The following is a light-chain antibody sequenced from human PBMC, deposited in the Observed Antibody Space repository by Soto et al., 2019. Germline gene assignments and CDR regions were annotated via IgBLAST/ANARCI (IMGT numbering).Light chain of an antibody. V-gene: IGKV3-11*01. CDR3: QLRSNWPPLT. J-gene: IGKJ4*01. CDR1: QSVSSY. Sequence: IVLTQSPATLSLSPGERATLSCRASQSVSSYLAWYQQKPGQAPRLLIYAASNRHTGIPARFSGSGSGTDFTLTISSLEPEDFSVYYCQLRSNWPPLTFGGGTKVEIK. CDR2: AAS.